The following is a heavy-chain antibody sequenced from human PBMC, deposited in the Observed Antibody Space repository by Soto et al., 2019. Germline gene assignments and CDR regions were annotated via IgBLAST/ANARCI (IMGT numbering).Heavy chain of an antibody. Sequence: SETLSLTCAVYGGSFSGYYWTCIRQPPWTGLEWIGEINHSGSTNYNPSLKSRVTISVDTSKNQFSLKLTSVTAADTAVYYCARDKITGLFDYWGQGTLVT. V-gene: IGHV4-34*01. CDR2: INHSGST. CDR3: ARDKITGLFDY. D-gene: IGHD2-8*02. J-gene: IGHJ4*02. CDR1: GGSFSGYY.